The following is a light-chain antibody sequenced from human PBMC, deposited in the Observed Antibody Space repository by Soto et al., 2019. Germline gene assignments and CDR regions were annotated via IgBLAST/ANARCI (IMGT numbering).Light chain of an antibody. Sequence: LTQPASVSGSPGQSITISCTGSSTDVGGYTYVSWYQQFPGKPPKLMIYEVSNRPSGVSNRFSGSKSGNTASLTISGLQAEDEADYYCSSYTSGSTLVFGGGTKLTVL. J-gene: IGLJ3*02. CDR3: SSYTSGSTLV. V-gene: IGLV2-14*03. CDR2: EVS. CDR1: STDVGGYTY.